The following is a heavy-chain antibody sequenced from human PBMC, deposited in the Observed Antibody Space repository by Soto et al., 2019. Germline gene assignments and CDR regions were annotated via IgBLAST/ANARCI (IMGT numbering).Heavy chain of an antibody. Sequence: SETLSLTCTVSGGSISSSNYYWGWIRQPPGKGLEWIGSIFYSGYTYYNPSLKSRVTISVDTSKNQFSLKLSSVTAADTAVYYCARHAAYYYGSGSYAYYYGMDVWGQGTTVTVSS. CDR1: GGSISSSNYY. CDR2: IFYSGYT. CDR3: ARHAAYYYGSGSYAYYYGMDV. D-gene: IGHD3-10*01. J-gene: IGHJ6*02. V-gene: IGHV4-39*01.